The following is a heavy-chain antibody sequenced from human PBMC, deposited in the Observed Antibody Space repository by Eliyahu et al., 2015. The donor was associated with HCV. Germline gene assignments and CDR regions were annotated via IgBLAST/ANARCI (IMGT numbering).Heavy chain of an antibody. J-gene: IGHJ5*02. Sequence: QVQLQESGPGLVKPSETLSLPXTXSGGSXPXYYXXWIRQPPGKGXXWIGYIPSGGSTNYNPSLKSRVTISVDTSKNQFSLNLTSVTAADTAMYYCASGGGGIAVTGTGGWFDPWGQGTLVTVSS. V-gene: IGHV4-59*01. CDR3: ASGGGGIAVTGTGGWFDP. D-gene: IGHD6-19*01. CDR1: GGSXPXYY. CDR2: IPSGGST.